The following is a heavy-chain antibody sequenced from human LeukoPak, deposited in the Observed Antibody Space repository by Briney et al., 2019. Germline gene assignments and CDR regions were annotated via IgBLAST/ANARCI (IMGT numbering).Heavy chain of an antibody. CDR1: GYTFTSYG. CDR3: ATPRSSSSGFRNWFGP. V-gene: IGHV1-8*01. D-gene: IGHD6-6*01. J-gene: IGHJ5*02. Sequence: GASVEVSCKASGYTFTSYGINWVRQATGQGLEWMGWMNSNRGNTGCAQQFQGRVTMTRNTSTSTAYMDLNSPRSEDTAVYYCATPRSSSSGFRNWFGPWGQGTLVTVSS. CDR2: MNSNRGNT.